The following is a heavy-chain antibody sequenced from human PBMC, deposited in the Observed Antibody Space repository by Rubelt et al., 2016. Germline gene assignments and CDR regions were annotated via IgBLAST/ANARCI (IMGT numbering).Heavy chain of an antibody. D-gene: IGHD3-10*01. J-gene: IGHJ3*02. Sequence: GLVKPSETLSLTCTVSGGSISRYYWSWIRQPPGKGLEWIGYVHYSGSTYYNPSLKSRVTISVDTSKKQFSLKLSSVTAADTAVYSCASSRASNYASGSYAFDIWGQGTMVTVSS. CDR1: GGSISRYY. CDR3: ASSRASNYASGSYAFDI. CDR2: VHYSGST. V-gene: IGHV4-59*08.